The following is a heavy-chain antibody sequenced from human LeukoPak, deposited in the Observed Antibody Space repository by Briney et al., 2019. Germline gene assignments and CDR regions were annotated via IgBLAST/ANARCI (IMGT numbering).Heavy chain of an antibody. D-gene: IGHD5-18*01. CDR2: ISSSSYI. CDR1: GFTFSSYS. V-gene: IGHV3-21*01. CDR3: ARDRRAAMSYYYYMDV. Sequence: PGGSLRLSCAASGFTFSSYSMNWVRQAPGKGLEWVSSISSSSYIYYADSVKGRFTISRDNAKNSLYLQMNSLRAEDTAVYYCARDRRAAMSYYYYMDVWGKGTTVTVSS. J-gene: IGHJ6*03.